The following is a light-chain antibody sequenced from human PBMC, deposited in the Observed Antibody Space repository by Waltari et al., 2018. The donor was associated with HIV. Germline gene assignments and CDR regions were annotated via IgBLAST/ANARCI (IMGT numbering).Light chain of an antibody. CDR2: SNN. J-gene: IGLJ2*01. V-gene: IGLV1-44*01. CDR1: SSNIGSNT. Sequence: QSVLTQPPSASGTPGQRVTISCSGSSSNIGSNTVHWYQQLPGTAPKLLIYSNNQRPSGVAAQFSGHKSGTSASRASSGLQSEDEADYYCAAWDDSLNGVVFGGGTKLTVL. CDR3: AAWDDSLNGVV.